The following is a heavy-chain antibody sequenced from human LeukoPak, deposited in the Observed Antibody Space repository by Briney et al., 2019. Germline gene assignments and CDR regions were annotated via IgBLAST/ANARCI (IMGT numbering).Heavy chain of an antibody. Sequence: GGSLRLSCVASGFTFTTYEMSWVRQAPGKGLEWVSSISGSGGNRYYADSVKGRFTISRDNSKNTLYLEVISLTAEDTAVYYCAKDDAWLRFGEWSQGTLVTVSS. CDR2: ISGSGGNR. CDR1: GFTFTTYE. J-gene: IGHJ4*02. CDR3: AKDDAWLRFGE. D-gene: IGHD3-10*01. V-gene: IGHV3-23*01.